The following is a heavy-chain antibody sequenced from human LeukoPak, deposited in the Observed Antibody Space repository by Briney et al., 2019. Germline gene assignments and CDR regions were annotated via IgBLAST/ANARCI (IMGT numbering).Heavy chain of an antibody. Sequence: GASVRVSCKASGYTFTSYGISWVRQAPGQGLEWMGWISAYNGNTNYAQKLQGRVTMTTDTSTSTAYMELRSLRSDDTAVYYCARDGVTIFGVVIARNWFDPWSQGTLVTVSS. CDR2: ISAYNGNT. D-gene: IGHD3-3*01. V-gene: IGHV1-18*01. CDR3: ARDGVTIFGVVIARNWFDP. J-gene: IGHJ5*02. CDR1: GYTFTSYG.